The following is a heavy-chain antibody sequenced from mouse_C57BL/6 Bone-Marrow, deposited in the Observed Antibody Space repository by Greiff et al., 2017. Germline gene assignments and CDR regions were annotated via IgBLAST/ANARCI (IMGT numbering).Heavy chain of an antibody. V-gene: IGHV1-26*01. CDR2: INPNNGGT. D-gene: IGHD1-1*01. Sequence: EVQLQQSGPELVKPGASVKISCKASGYTFTDYYMNWVKQSHGKSLEWIGDINPNNGGTSYNQKFKGKATLPVDKSSSTAYMELRSLTSEDSAVYYCARSDGSSPVDYWGQGTSVTVSS. CDR3: ARSDGSSPVDY. J-gene: IGHJ4*01. CDR1: GYTFTDYY.